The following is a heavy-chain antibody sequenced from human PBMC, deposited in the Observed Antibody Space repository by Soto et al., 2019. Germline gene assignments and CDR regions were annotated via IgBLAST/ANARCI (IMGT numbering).Heavy chain of an antibody. J-gene: IGHJ4*02. CDR2: ISWNSGSI. V-gene: IGHV3-9*01. D-gene: IGHD3-10*01. Sequence: EVQLVESGGGLVQPGRSLRLSCAASGFTFDDYAMHWVRQAPGKGLEWCSGISWNSGSIGYADSVKGRFTISRDNAKNSRYLHMYSLRGEDTALYYCANDSGALLWFVETQDRSGGLFDYWGQGTLVTVS. CDR3: ANDSGALLWFVETQDRSGGLFDY. CDR1: GFTFDDYA.